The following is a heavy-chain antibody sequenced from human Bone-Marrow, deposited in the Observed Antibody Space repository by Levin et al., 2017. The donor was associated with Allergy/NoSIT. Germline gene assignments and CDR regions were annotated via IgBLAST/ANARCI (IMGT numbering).Heavy chain of an antibody. Sequence: GGSLRLSCAASGFTFSSYAMSWVRQAPGKGLEWVSAISGSGGSTYYADSVKGRFTISRDNSKNTLYLQMNSLRAEDTAVYYCAKTHAGWLLLYYFDYWGQGTLVTVSS. CDR3: AKTHAGWLLLYYFDY. V-gene: IGHV3-23*01. J-gene: IGHJ4*02. D-gene: IGHD3-22*01. CDR1: GFTFSSYA. CDR2: ISGSGGST.